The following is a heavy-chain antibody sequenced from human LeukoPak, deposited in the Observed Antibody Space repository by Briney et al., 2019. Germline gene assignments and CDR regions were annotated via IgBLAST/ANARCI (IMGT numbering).Heavy chain of an antibody. J-gene: IGHJ3*02. CDR2: IYYSGST. CDR1: GGSISSGGYY. D-gene: IGHD5-18*01. CDR3: ARDGARGYSYGWFLGAFDI. V-gene: IGHV4-61*08. Sequence: SETLSLTCTVSGGSISSGGYYWSWIRQHPGKGLEWIGYIYYSGSTNHNPSLKSRVTISVDTSKNQFSLKLSSVTAADTAVYYCARDGARGYSYGWFLGAFDIWGQGTMVTVSS.